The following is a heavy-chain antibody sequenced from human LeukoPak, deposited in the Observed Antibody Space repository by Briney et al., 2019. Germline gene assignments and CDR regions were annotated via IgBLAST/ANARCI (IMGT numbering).Heavy chain of an antibody. CDR2: TYYRSKWYN. Sequence: SQTLSHTRAISLCSDSNKSTSCSCLRQSPSRGLEWLGMTYYRSKWYNEYAVSVKVRITVNPDTSKNQFSLQLNSVTPQDSAVYFCERDAVSDSAWGEGTLVTVSS. CDR3: ERDAVSDSA. CDR1: LCSDSNKSTS. D-gene: IGHD3-10*01. V-gene: IGHV6-1*01. J-gene: IGHJ5*02.